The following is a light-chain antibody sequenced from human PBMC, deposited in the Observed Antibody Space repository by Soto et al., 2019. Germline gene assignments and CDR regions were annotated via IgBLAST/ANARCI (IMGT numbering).Light chain of an antibody. J-gene: IGLJ2*01. Sequence: QLVLTQSSSASASLGSSVKLTCTLSSGHSTYIIAWHQQQPGKAPRYLMKLEGSGSYNKGSGIPDRFSGSSSGADRYLTISNLQFEDKADYYCETWDTNVVVFGGGTKLTVL. CDR3: ETWDTNVVV. V-gene: IGLV4-60*02. CDR2: LEGSGSY. CDR1: SGHSTYI.